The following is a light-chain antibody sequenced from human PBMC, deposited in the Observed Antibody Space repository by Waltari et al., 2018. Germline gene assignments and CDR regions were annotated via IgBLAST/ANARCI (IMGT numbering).Light chain of an antibody. CDR1: QSVGSN. CDR2: DAS. V-gene: IGKV3-15*01. CDR3: QQCNSWPLWT. J-gene: IGKJ1*01. Sequence: EIVMTQSPGTLSVSPGESATLSCRAGQSVGSNLAWYQQKPGQAPRLLIDDASTRATGIPARFSGSGSGTEFTLTISSLQSEDFAIYYCQQCNSWPLWTFGPGTKVEIK.